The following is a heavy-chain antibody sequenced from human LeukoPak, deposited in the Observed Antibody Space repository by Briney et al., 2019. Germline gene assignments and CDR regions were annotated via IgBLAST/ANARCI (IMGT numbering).Heavy chain of an antibody. J-gene: IGHJ6*03. CDR2: IYTSGST. CDR1: GGSISSYY. V-gene: IGHV4-4*09. CDR3: AREVRADHYYYYYMDV. D-gene: IGHD3-10*01. Sequence: SETLSLTCTVSGGSISSYYWSWLRQPPGKGLEWIGYIYTSGSTNYNPSLKSRVTISVDTSKNQFSLKLSSVTAADTAVYYCAREVRADHYYYYYMDVWGKGTTVTVSS.